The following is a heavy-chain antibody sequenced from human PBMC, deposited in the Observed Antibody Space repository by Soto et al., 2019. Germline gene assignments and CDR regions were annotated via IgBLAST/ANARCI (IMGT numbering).Heavy chain of an antibody. V-gene: IGHV4-34*01. CDR3: ARPPIEYCSGGSCYSQDY. CDR1: GGSFSGYY. Sequence: SETLSLTCAVYGGSFSGYYWSWICQPPGKGLEWIGEINHSGSTNYNPSLKSRVTISVDTSKNQFSLKLSSVTAADTAVYYCARPPIEYCSGGSCYSQDYWGQGTLVTVSS. CDR2: INHSGST. D-gene: IGHD2-15*01. J-gene: IGHJ4*02.